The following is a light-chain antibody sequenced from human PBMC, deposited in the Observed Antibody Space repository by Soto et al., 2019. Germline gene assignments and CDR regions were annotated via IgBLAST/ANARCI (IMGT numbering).Light chain of an antibody. CDR3: QQYVEWPPMT. V-gene: IGKV3-15*01. CDR2: GAS. J-gene: IGKJ1*01. Sequence: VMTQSPATLSVSPGERATLSCWASETVATNLAWYQQKPGQAPRLLISGASTRAAGISYRFRGSGSGTEFTLTISSLRSEDSAIYYCQQYVEWPPMTFGQGTKVEI. CDR1: ETVATN.